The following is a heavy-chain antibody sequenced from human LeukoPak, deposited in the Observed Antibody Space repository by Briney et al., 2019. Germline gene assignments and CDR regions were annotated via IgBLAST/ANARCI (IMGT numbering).Heavy chain of an antibody. D-gene: IGHD1-7*01. CDR1: GFTFSSYA. CDR3: ARDHWNYVGFDY. J-gene: IGHJ4*02. CDR2: ISYDGSNK. V-gene: IGHV3-30*04. Sequence: PGGSLRLSCAASGFTFSSYAMHWVRQAPGKGLEWVAVISYDGSNKYYADSVRGRFTISRDNSKNTLYLQMNSLRAEDTAVYYCARDHWNYVGFDYWGQGTLVTVSS.